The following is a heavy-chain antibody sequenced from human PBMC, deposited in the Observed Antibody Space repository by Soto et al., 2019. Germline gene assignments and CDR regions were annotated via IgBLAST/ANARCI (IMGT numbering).Heavy chain of an antibody. V-gene: IGHV1-18*04. D-gene: IGHD3-22*01. CDR2: ISPYNGNT. CDR3: ARDQNFFDSSGYYDH. Sequence: QIQLVQSAAEVKKPGASVKVSCKTSGYTFVSYGISWVRQAPGQGLEWMGWISPYNGNTNFAQRFRCRVTLTTDTAPDIVYMDLGSLKSDDTAVYYCARDQNFFDSSGYYDHWGQGTLITVSS. CDR1: GYTFVSYG. J-gene: IGHJ5*02.